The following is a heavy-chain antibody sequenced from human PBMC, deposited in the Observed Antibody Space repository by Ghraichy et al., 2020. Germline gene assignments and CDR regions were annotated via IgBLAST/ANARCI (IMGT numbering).Heavy chain of an antibody. CDR2: INHSGST. V-gene: IGHV4-34*01. Sequence: SETLSLTCAVYGGSFSGYYWSWIRQPPGKGLEWIGEINHSGSTNYNPSLKSRVTISVDTSKNQFSLKLSSVTAADTAVYYCAILGYCSGGSCYSEYYYYYMDVWGKGTTVTVSS. J-gene: IGHJ6*03. D-gene: IGHD2-15*01. CDR3: AILGYCSGGSCYSEYYYYYMDV. CDR1: GGSFSGYY.